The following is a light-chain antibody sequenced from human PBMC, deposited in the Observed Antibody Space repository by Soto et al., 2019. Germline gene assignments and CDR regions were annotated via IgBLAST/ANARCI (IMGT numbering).Light chain of an antibody. CDR3: QQYNNWPPIT. Sequence: EIVLTQAPATLSVSPGERATLSCRARQSVSIKLAWYQQKPGQAPRLLIYDTSTTATGIPARFSGSGSGPEFTLTISSLQSEDFAVYYCQQYNNWPPITFGQGTKVDIK. V-gene: IGKV3-15*01. J-gene: IGKJ1*01. CDR1: QSVSIK. CDR2: DTS.